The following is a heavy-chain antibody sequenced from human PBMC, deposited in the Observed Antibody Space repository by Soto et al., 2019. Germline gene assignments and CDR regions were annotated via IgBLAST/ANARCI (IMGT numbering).Heavy chain of an antibody. CDR1: GGSFSGYY. CDR3: ARGPPFGIPVDY. V-gene: IGHV4-34*01. CDR2: INRSGST. D-gene: IGHD2-21*01. Sequence: SETLSLTCAVYGGSFSGYYWSWIRQPPGKGLEWIGEINRSGSTNYNPSLKSRVTISVDTSKNQFSLKLSSVTAADTAVYYCARGPPFGIPVDYWGQGTLVTVSS. J-gene: IGHJ4*02.